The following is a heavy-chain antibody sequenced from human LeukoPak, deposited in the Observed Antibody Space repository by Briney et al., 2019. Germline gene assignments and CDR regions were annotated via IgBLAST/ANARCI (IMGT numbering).Heavy chain of an antibody. V-gene: IGHV3-21*01. CDR2: ISTSNSYI. CDR3: ARDGGPQVSWPFDL. CDR1: GFSFSSYT. Sequence: GGSLRLSCAASGFSFSSYTMNWVRQAPGKGLEWVSSISTSNSYIYYVDSVQGRFTVSRDNAKNSLYLQMNSLRAEDTAAYYCARDGGPQVSWPFDLWGQGTLVTVSS. D-gene: IGHD3-16*01. J-gene: IGHJ4*02.